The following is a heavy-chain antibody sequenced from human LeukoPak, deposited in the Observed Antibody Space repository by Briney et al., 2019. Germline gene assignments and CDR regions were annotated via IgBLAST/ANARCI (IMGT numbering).Heavy chain of an antibody. Sequence: ASVKVSCMSSGYTFTDYFLHWVRQAPGQGLEWMGCIDLLTGGAHYAQKFQDWVTLTRDTSITTGYMELSGLTSDDTAVYYCASLSYYDLSGYFYWGQGTLVTVSS. D-gene: IGHD3-22*01. CDR2: IDLLTGGA. J-gene: IGHJ4*02. CDR3: ASLSYYDLSGYFY. V-gene: IGHV1-2*04. CDR1: GYTFTDYF.